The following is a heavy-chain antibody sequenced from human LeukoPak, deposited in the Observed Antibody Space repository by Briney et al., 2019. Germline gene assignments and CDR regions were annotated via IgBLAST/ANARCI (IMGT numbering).Heavy chain of an antibody. CDR1: GFTFGDYA. V-gene: IGHV3-49*04. Sequence: PGGSLRLSCTASGFTFGDYAMSWVRQAPGKGLEWVGFIRSKAYGGTTEYAASVKGRFTISRDDSKSIAYLQMNSLKTEDTAVYYCTRDLKRITIFGVVGYWGQGTLVTVSS. CDR3: TRDLKRITIFGVVGY. D-gene: IGHD3-3*01. CDR2: IRSKAYGGTT. J-gene: IGHJ4*02.